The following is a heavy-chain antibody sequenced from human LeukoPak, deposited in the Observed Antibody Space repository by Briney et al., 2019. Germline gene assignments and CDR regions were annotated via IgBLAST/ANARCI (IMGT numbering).Heavy chain of an antibody. CDR1: GFTFSNYW. CDR3: ARVYSSSSGKNVFDI. D-gene: IGHD6-6*01. V-gene: IGHV3-7*03. Sequence: GGSLRFSCAASGFTFSNYWMSWVRQALGKGLEWVANIKQDGSETDYVDSVKGRFTIPRDNAKNSLCLQVNSLRAEDTAVYYCARVYSSSSGKNVFDIWGQGTMVIVSS. CDR2: IKQDGSET. J-gene: IGHJ3*02.